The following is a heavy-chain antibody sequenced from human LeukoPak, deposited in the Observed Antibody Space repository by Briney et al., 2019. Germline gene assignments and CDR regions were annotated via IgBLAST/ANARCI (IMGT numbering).Heavy chain of an antibody. CDR3: ARVSVAAANSIDY. J-gene: IGHJ4*02. CDR2: INPNSGGT. CDR1: GYTFTGYY. D-gene: IGHD6-13*01. Sequence: ASVKVSCKASGYTFTGYYMHWVRQAPGQGLEWMGWINPNSGGTSYAQKFQGWVTMTRDTSISTAYMELSRLRSDDTAVYYCARVSVAAANSIDYWGQGTLVTVSS. V-gene: IGHV1-2*04.